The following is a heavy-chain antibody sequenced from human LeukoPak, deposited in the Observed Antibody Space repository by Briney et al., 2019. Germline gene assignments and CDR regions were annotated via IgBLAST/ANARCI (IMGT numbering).Heavy chain of an antibody. D-gene: IGHD3-3*01. Sequence: ASVTVSCKASGYTFTGYYMHCVRQAPGQGLEWMRWINPNSGGTNYAQKFQGRVSMTRDTSLSTAYMELSRLRSDETAVYYWARDRGHEIFGVDPNWFDPWGQGTLVTVSS. CDR1: GYTFTGYY. CDR2: INPNSGGT. CDR3: ARDRGHEIFGVDPNWFDP. J-gene: IGHJ5*02. V-gene: IGHV1-2*02.